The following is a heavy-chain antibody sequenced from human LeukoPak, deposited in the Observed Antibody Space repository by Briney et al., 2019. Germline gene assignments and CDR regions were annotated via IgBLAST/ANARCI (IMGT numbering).Heavy chain of an antibody. J-gene: IGHJ4*02. CDR3: ARGGNSGYEY. D-gene: IGHD3-22*01. V-gene: IGHV3-30*02. CDR1: GFTYSSYG. CDR2: IRSDGSDK. Sequence: GGSLRLSCAASGFTYSSYGMHWVRQAPGKGLEWVAFIRSDGSDKYYADSVKGRFTISRDNSKNTLYLQMNSLRAEDTAVYYCARGGNSGYEYWGQGTLVTVSS.